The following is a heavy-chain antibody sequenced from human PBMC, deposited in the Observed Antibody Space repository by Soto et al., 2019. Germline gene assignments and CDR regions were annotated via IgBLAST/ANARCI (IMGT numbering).Heavy chain of an antibody. CDR1: GFTVISNY. CDR2: IYSSGST. J-gene: IGHJ6*02. V-gene: IGHV3-53*01. Sequence: GSLRLSCAASGFTVISNYIIFFRHSPFKGLEWVSVIYSSGSTYYADSVRGRFTISRDNSKNTLYLQMKSLRAEDTAVYYCARDPPATRHGMDVWGQGTTVTVSS. CDR3: ARDPPATRHGMDV.